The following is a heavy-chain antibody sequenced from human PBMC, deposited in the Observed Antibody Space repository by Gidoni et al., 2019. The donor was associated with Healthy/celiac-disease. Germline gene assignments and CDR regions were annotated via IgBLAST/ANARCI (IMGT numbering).Heavy chain of an antibody. J-gene: IGHJ4*02. V-gene: IGHV3-30-3*01. Sequence: QVQLVESGGGVVQPGRSLRLSCAASGFTFRSYAMHWVRQAPGKGLEWVAVISYDGSNKYYADSVKGRFTISRDNSKNTLYLQMNSLRAEDTAVYYCARDYYGDYPSYYFDYWGQGTLVTVSS. CDR3: ARDYYGDYPSYYFDY. D-gene: IGHD4-17*01. CDR1: GFTFRSYA. CDR2: ISYDGSNK.